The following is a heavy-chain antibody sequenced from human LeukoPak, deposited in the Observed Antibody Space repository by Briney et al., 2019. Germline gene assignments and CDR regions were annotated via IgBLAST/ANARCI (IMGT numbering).Heavy chain of an antibody. CDR3: ARDPNCSSTSCYGY. CDR1: GGSISSGDYY. V-gene: IGHV4-30-4*01. J-gene: IGHJ4*02. Sequence: SETLSLTCTVSGGSISSGDYYWSWIRQPPGKGLEWIGYIYYSGSTYYNPSLKSRVTISVDTSKNQFSLKLSPVTAADTAVYYCARDPNCSSTSCYGYWGQGTLVTVSS. D-gene: IGHD2-2*01. CDR2: IYYSGST.